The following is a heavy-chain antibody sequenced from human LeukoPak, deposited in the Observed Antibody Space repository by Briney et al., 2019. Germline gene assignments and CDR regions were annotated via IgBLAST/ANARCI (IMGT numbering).Heavy chain of an antibody. V-gene: IGHV4-31*03. CDR3: ARGKALYDYVWGSYRLNYFDY. CDR1: GGSISSGGYY. D-gene: IGHD3-16*02. J-gene: IGHJ4*02. Sequence: PSETLSLTCTVSGGSISSGGYYWSWIRQHPGKGLEWIGYIYYSGSTYYNPSLKSRVTISVDTSKNQFSLKLSSVTAADTAVYYCARGKALYDYVWGSYRLNYFDYWGQGTLVTVSS. CDR2: IYYSGST.